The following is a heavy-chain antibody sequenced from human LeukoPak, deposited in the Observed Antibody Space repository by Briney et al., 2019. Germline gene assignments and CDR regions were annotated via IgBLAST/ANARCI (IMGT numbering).Heavy chain of an antibody. CDR1: GITLSTHT. Sequence: GVSLRLSCAASGITLSTHTVNWVRQAPGKGLEWVSSIDPSSSYIYYAELVKGRFTISRDNAKNSLYLQMNSLRAEDTAVYYCARSSNYGDYWGQGTLVTVSS. CDR3: ARSSNYGDY. J-gene: IGHJ4*02. D-gene: IGHD4-11*01. CDR2: IDPSSSYI. V-gene: IGHV3-21*01.